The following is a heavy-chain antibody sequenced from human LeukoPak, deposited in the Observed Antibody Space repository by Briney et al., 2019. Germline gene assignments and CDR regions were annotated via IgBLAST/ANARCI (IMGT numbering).Heavy chain of an antibody. CDR1: SGSFSGYF. D-gene: IGHD3-10*01. CDR2: INPNGIT. Sequence: SETLSLTCAIPSGSFSGYFWSWIRQSPGKGLERIGEINPNGITNYNPSLKSRITISLDTSTNQFSLKMSAVTAADTAVYYCARLGMVRGLILTHYYNMDVWGKGTTVTISS. V-gene: IGHV4-34*01. J-gene: IGHJ6*03. CDR3: ARLGMVRGLILTHYYNMDV.